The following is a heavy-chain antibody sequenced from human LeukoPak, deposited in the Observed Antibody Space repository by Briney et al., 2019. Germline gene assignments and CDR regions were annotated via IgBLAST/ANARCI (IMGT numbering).Heavy chain of an antibody. D-gene: IGHD5-18*01. V-gene: IGHV1-18*01. J-gene: IGHJ4*02. CDR3: ARDTIRGYSYGYSVY. Sequence: GASVKVSCKASGYTFTSYGISWVRQAPGQGLEWMGWISAYNGNTNYAQKLQGRVTMTTDTSTSTTYMELRSLRSDDTAVYYCARDTIRGYSYGYSVYWGQGTLVTVSS. CDR1: GYTFTSYG. CDR2: ISAYNGNT.